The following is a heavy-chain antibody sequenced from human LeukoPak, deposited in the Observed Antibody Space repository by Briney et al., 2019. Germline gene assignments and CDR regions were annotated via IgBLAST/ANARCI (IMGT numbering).Heavy chain of an antibody. J-gene: IGHJ5*02. CDR3: ARLHALGAEEFDP. Sequence: SGTLSLTCTVSGGSITGHYWSWIRQPPGKGLEWIGYIHYTGSTNYNPYLNSRITMSVDTPNNQFALRLTAVTATDTAVYYCARLHALGAEEFDPWGQGALVTVSS. CDR2: IHYTGST. CDR1: GGSITGHY. V-gene: IGHV4-59*11. D-gene: IGHD3-16*01.